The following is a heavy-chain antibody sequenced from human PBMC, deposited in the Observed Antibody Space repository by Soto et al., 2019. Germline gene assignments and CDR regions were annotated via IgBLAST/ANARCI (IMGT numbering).Heavy chain of an antibody. CDR3: AMLLRGSYRYRPFDY. CDR1: GYSFTSYL. V-gene: IGHV5-51*01. D-gene: IGHD3-16*02. J-gene: IGHJ4*02. CDR2: IYPGDSDT. Sequence: GESLKISFKGSGYSFTSYLIGWVRQMPGKGLEWMGIIYPGDSDTRYSPSFQGQVTISADKSISTAYLQWSSLKASDTAMYYCAMLLRGSYRYRPFDYWGQGTLVTVSS.